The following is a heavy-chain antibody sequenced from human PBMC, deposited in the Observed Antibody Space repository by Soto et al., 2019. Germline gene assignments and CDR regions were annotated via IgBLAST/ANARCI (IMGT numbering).Heavy chain of an antibody. Sequence: QVQLQESGPGLVKPSQTLSLTCTVSGGSISSGGYYWSWIRQHPGKGLEWIGYIYYSGSTYYNPYLKRRVTISVDTSKNQFSLKLSSVTAADTAVYYCARGKGDYYGSGSYYDYYYYGMDVWGQGTTVTVSS. D-gene: IGHD3-10*01. CDR3: ARGKGDYYGSGSYYDYYYYGMDV. J-gene: IGHJ6*02. CDR1: GGSISSGGYY. V-gene: IGHV4-31*03. CDR2: IYYSGST.